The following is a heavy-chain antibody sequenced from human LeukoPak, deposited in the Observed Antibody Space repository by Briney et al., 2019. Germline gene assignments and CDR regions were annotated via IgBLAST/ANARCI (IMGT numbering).Heavy chain of an antibody. CDR2: IYYSGST. V-gene: IGHV4-39*07. J-gene: IGHJ4*02. Sequence: PSETLSLTCTVSGGSISSSSYYWGWIRQPPGKGLEWIGSIYYSGSTYYNPSLKSRVTISVDTSKNQFSLKLSSVTAADTAVYYCARRDEWAAAVNYFDYWGQGTLVTVSS. D-gene: IGHD6-13*01. CDR3: ARRDEWAAAVNYFDY. CDR1: GGSISSSSYY.